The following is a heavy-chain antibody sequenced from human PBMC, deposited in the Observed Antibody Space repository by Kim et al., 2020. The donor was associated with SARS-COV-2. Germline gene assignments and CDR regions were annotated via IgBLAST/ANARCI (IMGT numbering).Heavy chain of an antibody. D-gene: IGHD3-22*01. Sequence: GGSLRLSCAASGFTFSSYAMSWVRQAPGKGLEWVSAISGSGGSTYYADSVKGRFTISRDNSKNTLYLQMNSLRAEDTAVYYCAKKEDYMIVVVISAFDIWGQGTMVTVSS. CDR2: ISGSGGST. V-gene: IGHV3-23*01. CDR3: AKKEDYMIVVVISAFDI. J-gene: IGHJ3*02. CDR1: GFTFSSYA.